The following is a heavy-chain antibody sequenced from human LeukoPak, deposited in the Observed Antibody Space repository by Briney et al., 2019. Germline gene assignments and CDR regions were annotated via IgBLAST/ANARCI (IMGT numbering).Heavy chain of an antibody. D-gene: IGHD2-2*01. J-gene: IGHJ4*02. CDR1: VFTVSSNY. CDR2: IYAGGST. V-gene: IGHV3-53*01. CDR3: ARERVGRGGFDY. Sequence: GGSLRLSCAASVFTVSSNYMNWVRQAPGKGLEWVSVIYAGGSTYYADSVKGRFTISRDNSKNTLYLQMNSLRADDTAVYYCARERVGRGGFDYWGQGTLVTVSS.